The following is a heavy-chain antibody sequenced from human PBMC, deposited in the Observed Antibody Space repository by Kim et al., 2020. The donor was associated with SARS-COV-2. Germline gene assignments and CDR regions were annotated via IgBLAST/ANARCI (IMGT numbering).Heavy chain of an antibody. D-gene: IGHD5-12*01. CDR3: ARGLWGGYRGYGNFDS. V-gene: IGHV3-66*01. Sequence: GGSLRLSCGASGFIVSSNYMSWVRQAPGKGLEWVSVMYSGGNTYYADSVKGRFTISRDNSENTVSLQMNSLRAEDTAVYFCARGLWGGYRGYGNFDSWGQGTLVTVSS. CDR1: GFIVSSNY. J-gene: IGHJ4*02. CDR2: MYSGGNT.